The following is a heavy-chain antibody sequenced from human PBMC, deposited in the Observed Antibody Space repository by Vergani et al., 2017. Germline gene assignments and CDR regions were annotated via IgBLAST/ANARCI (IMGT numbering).Heavy chain of an antibody. D-gene: IGHD1-1*01. CDR2: IIPVLTTT. J-gene: IGHJ6*04. CDR1: GGTFSSYA. V-gene: IGHV1-69*01. CDR3: ATDRXELEPRFFYKRAV. Sequence: QVQLVQSGAEVKKPGSSVKVSCKASGGTFSSYAISWVRQAPGKGLEWMGGIIPVLTTTNYAQKFQGRVTITADESTRTAYMQLNSLRSDDTALYYCATDRXELEPRFFYKRAVWGKGTTVTVAS.